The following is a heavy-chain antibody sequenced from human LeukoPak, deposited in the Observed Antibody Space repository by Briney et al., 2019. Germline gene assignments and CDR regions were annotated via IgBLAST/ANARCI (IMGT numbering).Heavy chain of an antibody. CDR1: GFIFSNYW. Sequence: QPGGSLRLSCTASGFIFSNYWMTWVRQAPGKGREWVAQINQDGSKEYYIDSVKARFSISRDNARNSLSLQMNSLRAEDTAVYYCVRDGGVSGYDLLDYWGQGTLVTVSS. J-gene: IGHJ4*02. CDR2: INQDGSKE. D-gene: IGHD5-12*01. V-gene: IGHV3-7*01. CDR3: VRDGGVSGYDLLDY.